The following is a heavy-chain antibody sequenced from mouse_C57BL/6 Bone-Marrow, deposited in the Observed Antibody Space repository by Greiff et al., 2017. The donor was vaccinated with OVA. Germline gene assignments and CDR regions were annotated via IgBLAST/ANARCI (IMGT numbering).Heavy chain of an antibody. J-gene: IGHJ3*01. V-gene: IGHV1-85*01. CDR3: SAPIYDYGSRHFAD. CDR2: IYPRDGST. CDR1: GYTFTSYD. Sequence: QVQLKQSGPELVKPGASVKLSCKASGYTFTSYDINWVKQRPGQGLEWIGWIYPRDGSTKYNEKFKGKATLTVDTSSSTAYMELHSLTSEDSAVYFCSAPIYDYGSRHFADWGQGTLVTVSA. D-gene: IGHD1-1*01.